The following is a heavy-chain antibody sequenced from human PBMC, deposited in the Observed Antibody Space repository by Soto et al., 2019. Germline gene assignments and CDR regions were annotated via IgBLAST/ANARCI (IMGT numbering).Heavy chain of an antibody. V-gene: IGHV4-61*08. D-gene: IGHD7-27*01. CDR2: ISYSGST. CDR3: AKNWNWGSLVH. J-gene: IGHJ4*02. CDR1: GGSISSGGYY. Sequence: PSETLSLTCTVSGGSISSGGYYWSWIRQHPGTGLEWIGYISYSGSTNYNPSLKSRVTISVDTPKNQFSLKLSSVTAADTAVYYCAKNWNWGSLVHWGQGTLVTVSS.